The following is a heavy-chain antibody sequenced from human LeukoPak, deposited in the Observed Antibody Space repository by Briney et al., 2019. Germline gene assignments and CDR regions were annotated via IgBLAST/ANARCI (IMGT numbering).Heavy chain of an antibody. CDR2: MTTSGTT. CDR1: CFIFSSNP. CDR3: AKERATTTAFDY. J-gene: IGHJ4*02. Sequence: GASLILSCESSCFIFSSNPMAWVRQAPGKLLEWVSIMTTSGTTHYADSVKGRFTISRDNSKNTLYLQMNSLRAEDTAVYYCAKERATTTAFDYWGQGNLVTVSS. V-gene: IGHV3-23*01. D-gene: IGHD1-26*01.